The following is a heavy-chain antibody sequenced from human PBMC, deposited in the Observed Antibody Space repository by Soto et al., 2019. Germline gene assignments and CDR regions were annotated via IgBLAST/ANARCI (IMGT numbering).Heavy chain of an antibody. CDR3: ASRSFSSSSGVDY. Sequence: SETLSLTCTVSGGSISSSSYYWGWIRQPPGKGLEWIGSIYYSGSTYYNPSLKSRVTISVDTSKNQFSLKLSSVTAADTAVYYCASRSFSSSSGVDYWGQGTLVTVSS. J-gene: IGHJ4*02. CDR1: GGSISSSSYY. V-gene: IGHV4-39*01. CDR2: IYYSGST. D-gene: IGHD6-6*01.